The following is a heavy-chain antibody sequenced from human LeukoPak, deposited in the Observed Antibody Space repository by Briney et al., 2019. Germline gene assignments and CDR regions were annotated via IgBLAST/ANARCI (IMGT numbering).Heavy chain of an antibody. CDR1: GGSFSGYY. Sequence: SETLSLTCAVYGGSFSGYYWSWIRQPAGKGLEWIGRIYTSGSTNYNPSLKSRVTMSVDTSKNQFSLKLSSVTAADTAVYYCARVQYGSGGFDYWGQGTLVTVSS. CDR2: IYTSGST. D-gene: IGHD3-10*01. J-gene: IGHJ4*02. CDR3: ARVQYGSGGFDY. V-gene: IGHV4-59*10.